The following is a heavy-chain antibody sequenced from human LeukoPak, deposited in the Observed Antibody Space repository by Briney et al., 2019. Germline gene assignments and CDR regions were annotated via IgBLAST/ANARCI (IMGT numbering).Heavy chain of an antibody. Sequence: SVKVSCKASGGTFSNSAIGWVRQAPGQGLEWIGEIIPMFGTTKYEQKFQGRVTITTDEFTRTTHMQLSSLRSEDTAAYYCASGRFGGFGGDYYYYMDVWGKGTTVTVSS. V-gene: IGHV1-69*05. J-gene: IGHJ6*03. CDR3: ASGRFGGFGGDYYYYMDV. D-gene: IGHD2-15*01. CDR1: GGTFSNSA. CDR2: IIPMFGTT.